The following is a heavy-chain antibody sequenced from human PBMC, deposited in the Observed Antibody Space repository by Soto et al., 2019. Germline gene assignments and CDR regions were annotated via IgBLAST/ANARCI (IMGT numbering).Heavy chain of an antibody. CDR2: IYYSGST. CDR1: GGSISSGGYY. J-gene: IGHJ6*02. CDR3: GRCRTDSYAMDV. Sequence: PSETLSLTCTVSGGSISSGGYYWGWIRQHPGKGLEWIGYIYYSGSTYYNPSLRSRVTISVDTSKNQFSLKLSSVTAADTAVYYCGRCRTDSYAMDVWGQGTTVTVSS. D-gene: IGHD2-8*02. V-gene: IGHV4-31*03.